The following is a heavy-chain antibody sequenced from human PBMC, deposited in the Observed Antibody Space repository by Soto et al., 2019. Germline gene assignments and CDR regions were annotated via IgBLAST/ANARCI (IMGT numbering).Heavy chain of an antibody. V-gene: IGHV4-34*01. D-gene: IGHD1-1*01. CDR2: INHSGST. CDR3: ARGLWRGLDY. Sequence: TLSLTCAVYGGSFSGYYWSWIRQPPGKGLEWIGEINHSGSTNYNPSLKSRVTISVDTSKNQFSLKLSSVTAADTAVYYCARGLWRGLDYRGQGTLVTVSS. J-gene: IGHJ4*02. CDR1: GGSFSGYY.